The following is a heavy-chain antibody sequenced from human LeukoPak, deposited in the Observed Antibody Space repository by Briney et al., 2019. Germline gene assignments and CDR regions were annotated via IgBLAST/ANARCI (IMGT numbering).Heavy chain of an antibody. CDR3: ARGHIDYDYVWGSYRLYYFDY. Sequence: SETLSLTCTVSGGSISSSSYYWGWIRQPPGKRLEWIGSIYYSGSTYYNPSLKSRVTISVDTPKNQFSLKLSSVTAADTAVYYCARGHIDYDYVWGSYRLYYFDYWGQGTLVTVSS. D-gene: IGHD3-16*02. J-gene: IGHJ4*02. CDR2: IYYSGST. V-gene: IGHV4-39*01. CDR1: GGSISSSSYY.